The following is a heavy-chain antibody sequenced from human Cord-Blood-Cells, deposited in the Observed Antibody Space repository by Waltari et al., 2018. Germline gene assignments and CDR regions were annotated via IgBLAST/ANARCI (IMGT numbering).Heavy chain of an antibody. Sequence: QVQLVESGGGVVQPGRSLRLSCAASGFTFSSYGMHWVRQAPGKGLEWVAVIWYDGSNKYYADSVKGRFTISRDNSKNTLYLQMNSLRAEDTAVYYCARKQRIFSYYDFWSGYYDAFDIWGQGTMVTVSS. V-gene: IGHV3-33*01. CDR1: GFTFSSYG. J-gene: IGHJ3*02. D-gene: IGHD3-3*01. CDR3: ARKQRIFSYYDFWSGYYDAFDI. CDR2: IWYDGSNK.